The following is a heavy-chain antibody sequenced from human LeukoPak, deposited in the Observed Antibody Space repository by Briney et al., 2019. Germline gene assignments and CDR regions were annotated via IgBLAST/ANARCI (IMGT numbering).Heavy chain of an antibody. CDR2: INPNSGGT. Sequence: ASVKVSCKASGYTFTGYYMHWVRQAPGQGLEWMGWINPNSGGTNYAQKFQGRVTMTRDTSISTAYMELSGLRSDDTAVYYCARRSSGYYPLDYWGQGTLVTVSS. D-gene: IGHD3-22*01. CDR3: ARRSSGYYPLDY. V-gene: IGHV1-2*02. J-gene: IGHJ4*02. CDR1: GYTFTGYY.